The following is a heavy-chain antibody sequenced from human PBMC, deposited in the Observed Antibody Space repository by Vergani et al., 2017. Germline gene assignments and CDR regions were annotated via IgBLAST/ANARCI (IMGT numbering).Heavy chain of an antibody. CDR2: LSASDRRT. Sequence: EVQLLESGGDLVQPGGSLRLSCAASGFTFIMHAMSWVRQAPGKGLEWVSTLSASDRRTHYADSVKGRFTISRDNSKNTLFLHMNSLRPEDTAVYYCAKGEYYMDVWGKGTTVTVSS. J-gene: IGHJ6*03. CDR1: GFTFIMHA. V-gene: IGHV3-23*01. CDR3: AKGEYYMDV.